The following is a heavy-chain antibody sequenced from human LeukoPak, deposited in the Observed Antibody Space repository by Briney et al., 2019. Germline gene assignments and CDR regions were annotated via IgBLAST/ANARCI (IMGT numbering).Heavy chain of an antibody. Sequence: ASVKVSCKASGGTFSSYVINWLRQAPGQGLEWMGGIIPILGAANYTQKFQGRLTITADESTSTAYMELSSLRSDDTAVYYCARGQRLEIATMKFDYWGQGTLVTVSS. J-gene: IGHJ4*02. CDR2: IIPILGAA. CDR1: GGTFSSYV. D-gene: IGHD5-24*01. V-gene: IGHV1-69*01. CDR3: ARGQRLEIATMKFDY.